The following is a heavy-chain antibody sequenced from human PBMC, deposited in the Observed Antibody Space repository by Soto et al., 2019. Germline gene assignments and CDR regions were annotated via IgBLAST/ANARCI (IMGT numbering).Heavy chain of an antibody. Sequence: PGGSLRLSCPASGFTFSSYAGSWVRQAPGKGLEWVSAISGSGGSTYYADSVKGRFTISRDNSKNTLYLQMNSLRAEDTAVYFCTKTAPDWLPFYYLDYWGQGTLVTVS. CDR2: ISGSGGST. CDR3: TKTAPDWLPFYYLDY. J-gene: IGHJ4*02. V-gene: IGHV3-23*01. D-gene: IGHD3-9*01. CDR1: GFTFSSYA.